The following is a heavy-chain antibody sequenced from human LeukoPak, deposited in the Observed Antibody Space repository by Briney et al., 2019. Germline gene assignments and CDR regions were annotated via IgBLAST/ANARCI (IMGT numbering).Heavy chain of an antibody. CDR2: IYPGDSET. D-gene: IGHD3-9*01. J-gene: IGHJ4*02. V-gene: IGHV5-51*01. CDR1: GYSFTNYW. CDR3: ARRPGLVHSFDY. Sequence: GESLKISCKGSGYSFTNYWIGWVRQMPGKGLERMGIIYPGDSETRYSPSFQGQITISVDKSISTAYLQWSSLKASDTAMYYCARRPGLVHSFDYWGQGTLVTVSS.